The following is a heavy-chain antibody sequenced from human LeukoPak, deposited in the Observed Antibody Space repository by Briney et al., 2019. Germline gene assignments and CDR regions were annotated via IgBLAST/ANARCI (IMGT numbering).Heavy chain of an antibody. CDR2: IDTDGSTT. CDR1: GFTFSSYW. J-gene: IGHJ4*02. D-gene: IGHD2-15*01. Sequence: PGGSLRLSCAASGFTFSSYWMHWVRQAPGKGLVWVSRIDTDGSTTSYADSVKGQFTISRDNAKNTLYLQMNSLRVEDTAVYYGVLVGGGYYWGQGTLVTVSS. V-gene: IGHV3-74*01. CDR3: VLVGGGYY.